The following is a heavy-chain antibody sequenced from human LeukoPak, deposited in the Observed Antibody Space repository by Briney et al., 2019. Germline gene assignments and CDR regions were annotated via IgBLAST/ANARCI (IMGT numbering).Heavy chain of an antibody. CDR1: GFTFSSYA. Sequence: GGSLRLSCAASGFTFSSYAMTWVRQAPGKGLEWVSIISGASGGSTYYADSVKGRFTISRDNSKNTLYLQMNSPRAEDTALYYCARGGSSSWYPNFDYWGQGTLVTVSS. V-gene: IGHV3-23*01. J-gene: IGHJ4*02. CDR3: ARGGSSSWYPNFDY. CDR2: ISGASGGST. D-gene: IGHD6-13*01.